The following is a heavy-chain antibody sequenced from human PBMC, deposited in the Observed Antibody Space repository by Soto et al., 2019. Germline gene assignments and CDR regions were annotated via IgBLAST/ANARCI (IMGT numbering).Heavy chain of an antibody. J-gene: IGHJ6*02. Sequence: QVQLVESGGGVVQPGGSLRLSCTTSGFTFNTNAMHWVRQAPGKGLEWVAIIGYDGSNKYYADSVKGRFTISRDNSRNTLYLQMNSLRDEDTALYYCARADCTGAHCYSWPFNYGVDVWGQGSTVPVSS. CDR3: ARADCTGAHCYSWPFNYGVDV. CDR1: GFTFNTNA. CDR2: IGYDGSNK. V-gene: IGHV3-33*08. D-gene: IGHD2-15*01.